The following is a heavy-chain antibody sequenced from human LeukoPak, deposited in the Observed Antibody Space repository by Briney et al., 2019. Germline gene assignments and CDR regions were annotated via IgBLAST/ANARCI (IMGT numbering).Heavy chain of an antibody. D-gene: IGHD3-10*01. CDR3: ARSWGFGEFDY. V-gene: IGHV4-39*01. CDR2: IYYSGTT. Sequence: SETLSLTCTVSGGSISSSNYYWGWIRQPPGKGLEWIGNIYYSGTTYCNPSLRSRLTMSVDTSKNQFSLTLTSVTAADTAVYYCARSWGFGEFDYWGQGTLVTISS. CDR1: GGSISSSNYY. J-gene: IGHJ4*02.